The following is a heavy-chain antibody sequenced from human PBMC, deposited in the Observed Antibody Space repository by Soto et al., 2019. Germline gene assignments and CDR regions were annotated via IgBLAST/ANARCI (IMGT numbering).Heavy chain of an antibody. Sequence: GGSLRLSCAASGFTFSSYGMHWVRQAPGKGLEWVAVISYDGSNKYYADSVKGRFTISRDNSKNTLYLQMNSLRAEDTAVYYCAKDGGVGSGPRFDYWGQGTLVTVSS. V-gene: IGHV3-30*18. CDR3: AKDGGVGSGPRFDY. CDR2: ISYDGSNK. D-gene: IGHD1-26*01. CDR1: GFTFSSYG. J-gene: IGHJ4*02.